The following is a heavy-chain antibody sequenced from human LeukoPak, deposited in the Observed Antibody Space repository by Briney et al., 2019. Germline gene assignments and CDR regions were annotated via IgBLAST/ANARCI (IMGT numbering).Heavy chain of an antibody. D-gene: IGHD3-9*01. J-gene: IGHJ4*02. Sequence: GGSLRLSCAASGFTFDDYGMSWVRQAPGKGLEWVSGINWNGGSTGYADSVKGRFTISRDNAKNSLYLQMNSLRAEDTALYYCARDPYYDILTGYPEYYFDYWGQGTLVTVSS. V-gene: IGHV3-20*04. CDR3: ARDPYYDILTGYPEYYFDY. CDR1: GFTFDDYG. CDR2: INWNGGST.